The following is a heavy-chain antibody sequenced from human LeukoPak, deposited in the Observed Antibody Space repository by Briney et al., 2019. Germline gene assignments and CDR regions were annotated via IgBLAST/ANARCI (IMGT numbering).Heavy chain of an antibody. CDR2: IYYSGST. J-gene: IGHJ4*02. CDR1: GGSINSYY. V-gene: IGHV4-59*12. CDR3: ARIDRYSGSYRY. D-gene: IGHD1-26*01. Sequence: SETLSLTCTVSGGSINSYYWSWIRQPPGKGLEWIAYIYYSGSTSYNPSLKSRVTISVDTSKNQFSLKLSSVTAADTAVYYCARIDRYSGSYRYWGQGTLVTVSS.